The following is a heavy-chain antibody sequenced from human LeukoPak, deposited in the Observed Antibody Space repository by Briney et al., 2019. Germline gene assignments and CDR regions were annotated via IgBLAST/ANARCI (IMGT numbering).Heavy chain of an antibody. Sequence: GGSLRLSCAASGFTFDDYTMHWVRQAPGKGLEWVSLISWDGGSTYYADSVKGRFTISRDNAKNSLYLQMNSLRAEDTAVYYCATRYCSSTGCRAYSYHCMDVWGKGTTVTVSS. CDR3: ATRYCSSTGCRAYSYHCMDV. V-gene: IGHV3-43*01. CDR1: GFTFDDYT. D-gene: IGHD2-2*01. J-gene: IGHJ6*03. CDR2: ISWDGGST.